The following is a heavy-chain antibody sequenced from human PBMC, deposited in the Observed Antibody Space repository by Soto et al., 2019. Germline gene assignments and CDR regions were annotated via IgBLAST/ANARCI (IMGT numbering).Heavy chain of an antibody. CDR1: RFTFSDYA. V-gene: IGHV3-23*01. CDR3: AKDSRNDYLNYFDY. Sequence: EVQLLESGGGLVQPGGFLRLSCAASRFTFSDYAMSWVRQAPGKGLEWVSAVSGSGGNTYYADSVKGRFTISRDNSKNRLYLLMNSLRAEDTAIYYCAKDSRNDYLNYFDYWGQGTLVTVSS. D-gene: IGHD4-17*01. J-gene: IGHJ4*02. CDR2: VSGSGGNT.